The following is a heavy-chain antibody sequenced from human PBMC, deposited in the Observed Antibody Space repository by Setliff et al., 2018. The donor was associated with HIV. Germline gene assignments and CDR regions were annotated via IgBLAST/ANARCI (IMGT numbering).Heavy chain of an antibody. CDR2: MFRGGGR. CDR3: VGVPSYYGTGTLWV. Sequence: SETLSLTCSVSWESKINHDWGWIRQSPGRGLEWIGSMFRGGGRQFQSSLASRVSISGATSKNQFSLKMTSVTPADTAVYFCVGVPSYYGTGTLWVWGKGITVTVSS. J-gene: IGHJ6*04. D-gene: IGHD3-10*01. V-gene: IGHV4-59*11. CDR1: WESKINHD.